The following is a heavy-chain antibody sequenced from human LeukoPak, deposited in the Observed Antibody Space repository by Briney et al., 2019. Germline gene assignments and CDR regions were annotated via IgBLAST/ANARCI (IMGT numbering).Heavy chain of an antibody. Sequence: SGGSLRLSCAASGFTFSSYGMHWVRQAPGKGLEWVAFIRYDGSNKYYADSVKGRFTISRDNSKNTLYLQMNSLRAEDTAVYYCAKDSSNSITIFGVADYWGQGTLVTVSS. J-gene: IGHJ4*02. CDR2: IRYDGSNK. CDR1: GFTFSSYG. V-gene: IGHV3-30*02. D-gene: IGHD3-3*01. CDR3: AKDSSNSITIFGVADY.